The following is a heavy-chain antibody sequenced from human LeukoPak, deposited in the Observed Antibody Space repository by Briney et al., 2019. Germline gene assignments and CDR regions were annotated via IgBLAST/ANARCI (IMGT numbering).Heavy chain of an antibody. J-gene: IGHJ4*02. CDR2: ICYSGIT. CDR3: ARPSGYSEYDYGY. Sequence: SETLSLTCTVSGGSISSSSYYWGWIRQPPGKGLEWIGSICYSGITYYNPSLKSRVTISGHTSKNQFPLKQSSVTAADTAVYLCARPSGYSEYDYGYWDQGPVVTVSS. CDR1: GGSISSSSYY. V-gene: IGHV4-39*01. D-gene: IGHD5-12*01.